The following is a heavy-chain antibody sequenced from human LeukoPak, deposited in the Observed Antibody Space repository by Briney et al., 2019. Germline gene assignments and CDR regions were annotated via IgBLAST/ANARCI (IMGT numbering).Heavy chain of an antibody. CDR2: IRYDGSNK. Sequence: GSLRLSCAASGFTFSSYGMHWVRQAPGKGLEWVAFIRYDGSNKYYADSVKGRFTISRDNSKNTLYLQMNSLRAEDTAVYYCAKCSKRPFWSGYYGYYFDYWGQGTLVTVSS. J-gene: IGHJ4*02. CDR3: AKCSKRPFWSGYYGYYFDY. CDR1: GFTFSSYG. D-gene: IGHD3-3*01. V-gene: IGHV3-30*02.